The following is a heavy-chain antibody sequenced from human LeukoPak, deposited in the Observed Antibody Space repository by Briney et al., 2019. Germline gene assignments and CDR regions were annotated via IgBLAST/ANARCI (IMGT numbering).Heavy chain of an antibody. Sequence: ASVKVSCKASGGTFSNYALSWVRQAPGQGLEWMGGIIPIFATSNYAQRFQGRVMITADESTNTAYMEVTSLTSDDTAVYYCARVTCSDTSCYVSWFDPWGQGTLVTVSS. V-gene: IGHV1-69*13. CDR3: ARVTCSDTSCYVSWFDP. CDR1: GGTFSNYA. J-gene: IGHJ5*01. CDR2: IIPIFATS. D-gene: IGHD2-2*01.